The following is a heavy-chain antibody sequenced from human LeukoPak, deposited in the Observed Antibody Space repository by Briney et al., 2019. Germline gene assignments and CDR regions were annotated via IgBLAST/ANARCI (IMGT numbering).Heavy chain of an antibody. J-gene: IGHJ3*02. CDR1: GYTFTSYA. Sequence: GASVKVSCKASGYTFTSYAMHWVRQAPGQRLEWMGWINAGNGNTKYSQKFQGRVTITRDTSASTAYMELSSLRSEDTAVYYCARYVRSYDSSGSYAFDIWGQGTMVTVSS. CDR2: INAGNGNT. D-gene: IGHD3-22*01. V-gene: IGHV1-3*01. CDR3: ARYVRSYDSSGSYAFDI.